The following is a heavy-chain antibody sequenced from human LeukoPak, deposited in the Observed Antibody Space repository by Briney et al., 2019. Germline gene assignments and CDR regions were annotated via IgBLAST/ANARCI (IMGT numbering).Heavy chain of an antibody. Sequence: GGSLRLSCAASGFTFSDYYMSWIRQAPGKGLEWVSYISSSGSTIYYADSVKGRFTISRDNAKNSLYLQMNSLRAEDTAVYYCARCDFWSGYPYYGMDVWGQGTTVTVSS. J-gene: IGHJ6*02. D-gene: IGHD3-3*01. V-gene: IGHV3-11*01. CDR2: ISSSGSTI. CDR1: GFTFSDYY. CDR3: ARCDFWSGYPYYGMDV.